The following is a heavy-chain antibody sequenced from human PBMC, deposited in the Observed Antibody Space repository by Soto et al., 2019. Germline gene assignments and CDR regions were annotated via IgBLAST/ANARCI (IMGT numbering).Heavy chain of an antibody. CDR2: INPNSGGT. V-gene: IGHV1-2*04. J-gene: IGHJ6*02. CDR3: ARDRISAAGDSYYYYYGMDV. D-gene: IGHD6-13*01. CDR1: GYTFTGYY. Sequence: QVQLVQSGAEVKKPGASVKVSCKASGYTFTGYYMHWVRQAPGQGLEWMGWINPNSGGTNYAQKFQGWVTMTRDTSISTAYMELSRLSSDDTAVYCCARDRISAAGDSYYYYYGMDVWGQGTTVTVSS.